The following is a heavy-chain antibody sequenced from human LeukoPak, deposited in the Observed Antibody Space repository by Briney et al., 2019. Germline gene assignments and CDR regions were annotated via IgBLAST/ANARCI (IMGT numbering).Heavy chain of an antibody. D-gene: IGHD4/OR15-4a*01. CDR1: GFTFSIYS. J-gene: IGHJ4*02. Sequence: GGSLRLSCAASGFTFSIYSMNWVRQAPGKGLEWVSSISSSSSYIYYVDSVKGRFTISRDNAKNSLYLQMNSLRAEDTAVYYCARDRYGGYGFDYWGQGTLVTVSS. CDR3: ARDRYGGYGFDY. V-gene: IGHV3-21*01. CDR2: ISSSSSYI.